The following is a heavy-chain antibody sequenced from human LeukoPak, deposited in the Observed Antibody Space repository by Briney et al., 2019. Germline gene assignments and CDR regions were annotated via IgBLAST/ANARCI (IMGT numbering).Heavy chain of an antibody. V-gene: IGHV4-34*01. CDR1: GESFRVYY. Sequence: SETLSLTCAVYGESFRVYYWSGIREPPGKGLEWGGEINHSGSTNYNPYLKSRVTISLDTSKNQFSLKPSSVPAADTAVYYCARGYSIAAAGPSYNWFDPRGQGTLVTVS. D-gene: IGHD6-13*01. J-gene: IGHJ5*02. CDR2: INHSGST. CDR3: ARGYSIAAAGPSYNWFDP.